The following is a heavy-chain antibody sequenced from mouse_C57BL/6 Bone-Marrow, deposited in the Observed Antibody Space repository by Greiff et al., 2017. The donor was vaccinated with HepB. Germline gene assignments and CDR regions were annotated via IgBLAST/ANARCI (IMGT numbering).Heavy chain of an antibody. Sequence: VQLQESGAELVKPGASVKMSCKASGYTFTSYWITWVKQRPGQGLEWIGDIYPGSGSTNYNEKFKSKATLTVDTSSSTAYMQLSSLTSEDSAVYYCARVGSTVVARDYFDYWGQGTTLTVSS. D-gene: IGHD1-1*01. CDR1: GYTFTSYW. J-gene: IGHJ2*01. CDR3: ARVGSTVVARDYFDY. V-gene: IGHV1-55*01. CDR2: IYPGSGST.